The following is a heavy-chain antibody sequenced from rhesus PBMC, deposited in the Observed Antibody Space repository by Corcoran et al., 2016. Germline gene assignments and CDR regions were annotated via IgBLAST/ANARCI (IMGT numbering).Heavy chain of an antibody. V-gene: IGHV4-147*01. CDR3: ARMLAATKNSLDV. CDR1: GASMTTNY. Sequence: QVQLQESGPGLVKPSETLDLTCAVSGASMTTNYWTWIRLPPVKGLEWIGYIYATSGRTSYNPSLESRVTFFTDTSKSQFSLNLNSVTAADTAIYYCARMLAATKNSLDVWGRGVLVTVSS. J-gene: IGHJ5-2*02. CDR2: IYATSGRT. D-gene: IGHD1-20*01.